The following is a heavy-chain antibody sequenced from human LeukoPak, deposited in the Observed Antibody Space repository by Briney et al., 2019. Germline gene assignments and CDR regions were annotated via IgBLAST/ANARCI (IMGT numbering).Heavy chain of an antibody. V-gene: IGHV1-18*01. CDR2: ISAYNGNT. CDR1: GYTFTSYG. J-gene: IGHJ4*02. Sequence: GASVKVSCKASGYTFTSYGISWVRQAPGQGLEWMGWISAYNGNTNYAQKLQGRVTMTTDTSTSTAYMELRSLRFDDTAVYYCARVFHDSSGYYPYYFDYWGQGTLVPVSS. CDR3: ARVFHDSSGYYPYYFDY. D-gene: IGHD3-22*01.